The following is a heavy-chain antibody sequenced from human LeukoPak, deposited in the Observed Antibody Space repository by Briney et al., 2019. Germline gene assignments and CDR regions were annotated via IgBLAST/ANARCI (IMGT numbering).Heavy chain of an antibody. CDR1: GFTFSSYE. Sequence: GGSLRLSCAASGFTFSSYEMNWVRQAPGKGLEWVSYISSSGNTIYYADSVKGRFTISRDNAKNPLYLQMNSLRAEDTAVYYCAKRGYSYGYGPYYFDYWGQGTLVTVSS. D-gene: IGHD5-18*01. CDR2: ISSSGNTI. J-gene: IGHJ4*02. CDR3: AKRGYSYGYGPYYFDY. V-gene: IGHV3-48*03.